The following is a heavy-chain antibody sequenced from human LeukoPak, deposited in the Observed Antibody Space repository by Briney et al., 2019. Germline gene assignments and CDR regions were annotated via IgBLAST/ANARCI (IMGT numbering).Heavy chain of an antibody. V-gene: IGHV1-69*13. J-gene: IGHJ6*03. CDR2: IIPIFGTA. CDR3: ARGTSGRYYGSGSYTSYYYYYMDV. CDR1: GGTFSSYA. Sequence: GASVKVSCKASGGTFSSYAISWVRQAPGQGLEWMGGIIPIFGTANYAQKFQGRVTITADESTSTAYMELSSLRSEDTAVYYCARGTSGRYYGSGSYTSYYYYYMDVWGKGTTVTISS. D-gene: IGHD3-10*01.